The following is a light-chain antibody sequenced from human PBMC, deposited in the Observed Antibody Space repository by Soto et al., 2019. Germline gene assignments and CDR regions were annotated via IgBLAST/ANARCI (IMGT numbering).Light chain of an antibody. V-gene: IGKV3-11*01. Sequence: EIVLTQSPAPLSLSPGERATLSCRASQSVSKYLACYQQKRGQAPRLLIHDASNRATGIPARVSDSGSGTDFTLTISSLEPEDFVVYYCQQRSNWPQITLGGGTEVEIK. CDR2: DAS. J-gene: IGKJ4*01. CDR3: QQRSNWPQIT. CDR1: QSVSKY.